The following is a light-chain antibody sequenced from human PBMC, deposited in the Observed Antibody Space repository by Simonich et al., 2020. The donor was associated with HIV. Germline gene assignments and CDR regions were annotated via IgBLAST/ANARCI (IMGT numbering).Light chain of an antibody. CDR2: WAS. CDR3: QQYYSTPYT. J-gene: IGKJ2*01. CDR1: QTVLFRSNNKNY. V-gene: IGKV4-1*01. Sequence: DIVMTQSPDSLAGSLGERAAINCKSSQTVLFRSNNKNYLAWYQQKPGQPPKLLIYWASTRESGVPDRFSGSGSGTDVTLTISSLQAEDVAVYYCQQYYSTPYTFGQGTKLEIK.